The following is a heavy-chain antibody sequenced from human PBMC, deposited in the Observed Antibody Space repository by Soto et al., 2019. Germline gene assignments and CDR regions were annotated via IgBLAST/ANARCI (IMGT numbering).Heavy chain of an antibody. V-gene: IGHV3-43*01. CDR2: ISWDGGST. CDR3: AKDKSSSYHFDY. Sequence: EVQLVESGGVVVQPGGSLRLSCAASGFTFDDYTMHWVRQAPGKGLEWVSLISWDGGSTYYADSVKGRLTISRDNSKNSLYLQMNSLRTEDTALYYCAKDKSSSYHFDYWGQGTLVTVSS. CDR1: GFTFDDYT. D-gene: IGHD6-13*01. J-gene: IGHJ4*02.